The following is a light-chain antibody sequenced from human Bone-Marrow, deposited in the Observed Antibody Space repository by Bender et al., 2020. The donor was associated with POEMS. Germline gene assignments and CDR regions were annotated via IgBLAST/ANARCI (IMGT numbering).Light chain of an antibody. V-gene: IGLV3-1*01. J-gene: IGLJ3*02. Sequence: SYELTQPPSVSVSPGQTASITCSGDKLGDKYACWYQQKPGQSPVLVIYQDNDNRPSGVPDRFSGSKSGTSASLVITRLQVEDEGDYYCQSYDNSLGGWVFGGGTKLTVL. CDR1: KLGDKY. CDR2: QDND. CDR3: QSYDNSLGGWV.